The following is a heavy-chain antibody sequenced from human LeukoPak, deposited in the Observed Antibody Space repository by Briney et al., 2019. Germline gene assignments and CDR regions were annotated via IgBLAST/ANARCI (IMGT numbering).Heavy chain of an antibody. J-gene: IGHJ5*02. CDR2: MYPGDSDT. D-gene: IGHD3-3*01. CDR3: ARLRSLTQFTFDP. CDR1: GYSFTSYW. Sequence: GESLKISCKGSGYSFTSYWIGWARQMPGKGLEWMGIMYPGDSDTRYSPSFQGQVTISADKSISTAYLQWSSLKASDTAMYYCARLRSLTQFTFDPWGQGTLVTVSS. V-gene: IGHV5-51*01.